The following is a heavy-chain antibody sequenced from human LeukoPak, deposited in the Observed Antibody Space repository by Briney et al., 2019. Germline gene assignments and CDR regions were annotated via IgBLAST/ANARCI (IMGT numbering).Heavy chain of an antibody. CDR2: INPNSGGT. CDR3: ARVVCSSTSCYKDAFDI. V-gene: IGHV1-2*02. CDR1: GYTFTGYY. Sequence: ASVKVSCKASGYTFTGYYMHWVRQAPGQGLEWMGWINPNSGGTNYAQKFQGRVTMTRDTSISTAYMELSRLRSDDTAVYYCARVVCSSTSCYKDAFDIWGQGTMLTVSS. D-gene: IGHD2-2*02. J-gene: IGHJ3*02.